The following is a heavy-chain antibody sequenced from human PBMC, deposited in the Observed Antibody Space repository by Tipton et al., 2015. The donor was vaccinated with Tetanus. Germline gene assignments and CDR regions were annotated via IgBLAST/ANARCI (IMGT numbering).Heavy chain of an antibody. CDR1: GGSISSFNYY. Sequence: TLSLTCTVSGGSISSFNYYWGWVRQPPGKGLEWIGSIYYSGSTYYNPSLRSRVTISVDTSKNQFSLKLSSVTAADTAVYYCARVYYGSGSYYFDYWGQGTLVTVSS. J-gene: IGHJ4*02. V-gene: IGHV4-39*07. CDR2: IYYSGST. CDR3: ARVYYGSGSYYFDY. D-gene: IGHD3-10*01.